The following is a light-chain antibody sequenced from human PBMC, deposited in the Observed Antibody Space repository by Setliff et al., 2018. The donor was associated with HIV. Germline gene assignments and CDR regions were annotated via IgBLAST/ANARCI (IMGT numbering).Light chain of an antibody. CDR3: SSYSSTNNPVL. J-gene: IGLJ2*01. CDR2: DVS. Sequence: QSALAQPASVSGSPGQSITISCIGTSSDVGGYNYVSWYQQLPGKAPKLMIYDVSNRPSGVSNRFSGSKSGNTASLTISGLQAEDEADYYCSSYSSTNNPVLFGGGTKVTVL. CDR1: SSDVGGYNY. V-gene: IGLV2-14*01.